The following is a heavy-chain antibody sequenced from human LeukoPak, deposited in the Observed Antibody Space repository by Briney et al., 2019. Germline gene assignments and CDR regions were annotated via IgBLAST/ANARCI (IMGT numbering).Heavy chain of an antibody. CDR2: IYYSGST. J-gene: IGHJ4*02. D-gene: IGHD5-12*01. Sequence: SETLSLTCTVSGASISRYYWSWIRQPPGKGLEWIGYIYYSGSTNYNPSLKNRVTISVDTSKNQVSLKLTSVTAADTAVYYCARVVATTTLDYWGQGTLVTVSS. CDR1: GASISRYY. V-gene: IGHV4-59*08. CDR3: ARVVATTTLDY.